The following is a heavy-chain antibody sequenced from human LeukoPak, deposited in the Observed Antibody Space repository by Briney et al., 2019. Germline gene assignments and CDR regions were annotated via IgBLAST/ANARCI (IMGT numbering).Heavy chain of an antibody. CDR1: GFTFSTYG. J-gene: IGHJ4*02. CDR2: ISSDGSNK. V-gene: IGHV3-30*03. Sequence: GGSLRLSCAASGFTFSTYGMHWVRQAPGKGLEWVAVISSDGSNKYYADSVKTRFTISRDNSENTLYLQMNSLRAEDTAVYYCARGRSGSYYGFDYWGQGTLVTVSS. D-gene: IGHD1-26*01. CDR3: ARGRSGSYYGFDY.